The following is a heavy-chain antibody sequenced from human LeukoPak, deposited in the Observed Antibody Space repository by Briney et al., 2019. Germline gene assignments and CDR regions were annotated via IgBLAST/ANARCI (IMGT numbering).Heavy chain of an antibody. J-gene: IGHJ5*02. CDR3: ARDRLRITIFGVAGNWFDP. Sequence: ASVKVSCKASGYTFTSYAMHWVCQAPGQRLEWMGWINAGNGNTKYSQKFQGRVTITRDTSASTAYMELSSLRSEDTAVYYCARDRLRITIFGVAGNWFDPWGQGTLVTVSS. CDR2: INAGNGNT. D-gene: IGHD3-3*01. CDR1: GYTFTSYA. V-gene: IGHV1-3*01.